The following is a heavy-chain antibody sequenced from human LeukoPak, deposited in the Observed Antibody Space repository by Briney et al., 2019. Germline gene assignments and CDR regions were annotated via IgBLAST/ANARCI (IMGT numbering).Heavy chain of an antibody. D-gene: IGHD4/OR15-4a*01. V-gene: IGHV3-53*01. CDR2: IYSDNT. Sequence: PGGSLRLSCTVSGFTVSSNSMSGVRQAPGKGLEWVSFIYSDNTHYSDSVKGRFTTSRDNSKNTLYLQMNSLRAEDTAVYYCARRAGAYSHPYDYWGQGTLVTVSS. CDR3: ARRAGAYSHPYDY. CDR1: GFTVSSNS. J-gene: IGHJ4*02.